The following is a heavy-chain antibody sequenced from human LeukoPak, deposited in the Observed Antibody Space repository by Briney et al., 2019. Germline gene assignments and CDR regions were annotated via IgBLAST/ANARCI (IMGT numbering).Heavy chain of an antibody. V-gene: IGHV3-66*01. Sequence: GGSLRLSRAASGFTVSSNYMSWVRQAPGKGLEWVSVIYSGGSTYYADSVKGRFTISRDNSKNTLYLQMNSLRAEDTAVYYCATINDSSGYYYLSYYYYYYGMDVWGQGTTVTVSS. CDR3: ATINDSSGYYYLSYYYYYYGMDV. J-gene: IGHJ6*02. CDR2: IYSGGST. CDR1: GFTVSSNY. D-gene: IGHD3-22*01.